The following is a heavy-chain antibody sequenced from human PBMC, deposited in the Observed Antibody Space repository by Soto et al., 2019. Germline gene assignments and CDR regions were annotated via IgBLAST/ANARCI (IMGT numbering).Heavy chain of an antibody. CDR3: ASLASNSLNFDY. J-gene: IGHJ4*02. CDR2: IYHSGST. CDR1: GGSISSGGYS. D-gene: IGHD4-4*01. Sequence: QLQLQESGSGLVKPSQTLSLTCAVSGGSISSGGYSWSWIRQPPGKGLEWIGYIYHSGSTYYNPSLKSRVTISVDRSKNRFSLKLSSVTAADTAVYYCASLASNSLNFDYWGQGTLVTVSS. V-gene: IGHV4-30-2*01.